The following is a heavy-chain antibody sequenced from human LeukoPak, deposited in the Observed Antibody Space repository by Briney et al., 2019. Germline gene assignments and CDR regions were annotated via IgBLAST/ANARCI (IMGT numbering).Heavy chain of an antibody. J-gene: IGHJ4*02. CDR2: IYYRGTT. Sequence: SETLSLTCTVSGGSINDYYWNWLRQPPGKGLEWIGFIYYRGTTNNNPSLKSRLTTSIDTSKKQFSLNLSSVTAADTAVCYCAGVFSGRRPFELWGQGTLVTVSS. CDR3: AGVFSGRRPFEL. V-gene: IGHV4-59*03. D-gene: IGHD3-10*01. CDR1: GGSINDYY.